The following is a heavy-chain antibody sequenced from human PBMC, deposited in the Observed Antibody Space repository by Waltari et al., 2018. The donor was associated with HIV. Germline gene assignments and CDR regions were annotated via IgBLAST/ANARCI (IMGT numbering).Heavy chain of an antibody. V-gene: IGHV4-34*01. D-gene: IGHD3-22*01. Sequence: QVQLQQWGAGLLKASETLSLTGAVSGGSLSNYYWSWIRQPPGKGLEWIGEINYSGSTNYNPSRKVRVTMSVDTSKKQVSLNLTSVTAADTAVYYCARGRYYNGSPLPLDQWGQGTLVTVSS. J-gene: IGHJ4*02. CDR3: ARGRYYNGSPLPLDQ. CDR2: INYSGST. CDR1: GGSLSNYY.